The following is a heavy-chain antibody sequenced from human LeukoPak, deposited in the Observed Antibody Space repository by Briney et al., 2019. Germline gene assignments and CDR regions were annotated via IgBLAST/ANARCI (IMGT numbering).Heavy chain of an antibody. CDR1: GFTFSVYY. Sequence: GGSLRLSCAASGFTFSVYYMSWIRQAPGKGLEWVSYISSRGSTIYYADSVKGRFTISRDNAKNSLYLQMNSLRAEDTAVYYCARDRGTYYYGSFDYWGQGTLVTVSS. CDR3: ARDRGTYYYGSFDY. V-gene: IGHV3-11*01. CDR2: ISSRGSTI. D-gene: IGHD3-10*01. J-gene: IGHJ4*02.